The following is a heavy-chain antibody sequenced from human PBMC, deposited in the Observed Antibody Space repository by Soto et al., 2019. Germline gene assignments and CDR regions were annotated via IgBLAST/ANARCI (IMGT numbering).Heavy chain of an antibody. J-gene: IGHJ6*02. D-gene: IGHD2-2*01. CDR3: ARRSIVVVPAAQDGMAV. V-gene: IGHV5-10-1*01. CDR1: GYSFTSYW. Sequence: GESLKISCKGSGYSFTSYWISWVRQMPGKGLEWMGRIDPSDSYTNYSPSFQGHVTISADKSISTAYLQWSSLKASDTAMYYFARRSIVVVPAAQDGMAVWGQGTTVTVSS. CDR2: IDPSDSYT.